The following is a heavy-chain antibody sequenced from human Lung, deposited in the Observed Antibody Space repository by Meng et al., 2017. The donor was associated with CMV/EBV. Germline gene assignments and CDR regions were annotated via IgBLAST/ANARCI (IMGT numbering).Heavy chain of an antibody. Sequence: QVQLVPSGAEVKKPGAAVKVSCKASGYTFTSYGISWVRQAPGQGLEWMGWISAYNGNTNYAQKLQGRVTMTTDTSTSTAYMELRSLRSDDTAVYYCAASSSSWYQNWFDPWGQGTLVTVSS. V-gene: IGHV1-18*01. CDR2: ISAYNGNT. D-gene: IGHD6-13*01. CDR1: GYTFTSYG. CDR3: AASSSSWYQNWFDP. J-gene: IGHJ5*02.